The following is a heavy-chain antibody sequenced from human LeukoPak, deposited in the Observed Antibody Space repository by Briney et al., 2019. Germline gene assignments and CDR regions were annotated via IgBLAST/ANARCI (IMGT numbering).Heavy chain of an antibody. Sequence: GGSLRLSCVASGFSFSSYWMSWVRQAPGKGLEWVANIKQDGSEKYYVDSVKGRFTISRDNAKNSLYLQMDSLRAEDTAVYYCATFASTARSFDYWGQGTLVTVSS. CDR3: ATFASTARSFDY. CDR1: GFSFSSYW. D-gene: IGHD4-17*01. J-gene: IGHJ4*02. V-gene: IGHV3-7*02. CDR2: IKQDGSEK.